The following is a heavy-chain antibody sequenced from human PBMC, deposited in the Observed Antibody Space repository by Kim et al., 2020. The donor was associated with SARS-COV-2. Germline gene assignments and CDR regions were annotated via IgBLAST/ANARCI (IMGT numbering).Heavy chain of an antibody. D-gene: IGHD6-6*01. V-gene: IGHV4-4*07. Sequence: SETLSLTCTVSGGSVSSYYWRWIRQPAGKGLEWIGRIYPSGSTNYNPSLKSRVSMSEDTSKNQVSLQLSSVTAADTAFYYCARDQFSSSAFDNWFDPWGQGVLVTVSS. CDR2: IYPSGST. CDR1: GGSVSSYY. CDR3: ARDQFSSSAFDNWFDP. J-gene: IGHJ5*02.